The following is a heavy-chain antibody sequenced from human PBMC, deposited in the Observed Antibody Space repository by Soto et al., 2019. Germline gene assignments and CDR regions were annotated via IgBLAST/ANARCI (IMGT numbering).Heavy chain of an antibody. CDR3: ARVGAPTWS. CDR1: CLPFSRYW. Sequence: ESLRRYCAAPCLPFSRYWVHWVRHTPGKGLVWVSRVNSDGSITNYADAVKGRFTISRDKAKNTLYLQMDGLRAEDPDVYSCARVGAPTWSWGQGTLVPVCS. D-gene: IGHD2-8*02. CDR2: VNSDGSIT. V-gene: IGHV3-74*01. J-gene: IGHJ5*02.